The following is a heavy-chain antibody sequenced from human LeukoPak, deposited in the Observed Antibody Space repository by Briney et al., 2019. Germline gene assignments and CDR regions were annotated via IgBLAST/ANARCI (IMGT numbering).Heavy chain of an antibody. V-gene: IGHV4-4*07. CDR3: ARLRVVVVPDAFDI. CDR2: IYTSGST. D-gene: IGHD3-22*01. Sequence: TTSETLSLTCTVSGGSISSYYWSWIRQPAGKGLEWIGRIYTSGSTNYNPSLKSRVTMSVDTSKNQFSLKLSSVTAADTAVYYCARLRVVVVPDAFDIWGQGTMVTVSS. J-gene: IGHJ3*02. CDR1: GGSISSYY.